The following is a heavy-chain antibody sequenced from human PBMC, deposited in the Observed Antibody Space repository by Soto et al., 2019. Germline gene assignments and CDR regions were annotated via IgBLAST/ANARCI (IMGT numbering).Heavy chain of an antibody. CDR3: AKAGSSGWYIEYYFDV. V-gene: IGHV3-23*01. D-gene: IGHD6-19*01. J-gene: IGHJ4*02. CDR2: ISGSGGST. Sequence: GGSLRLSCAASGFTFSSYAMSWVRQAPGKGLEWVSAISGSGGSTYYADSVKGRFTISRDNSKNTLYLQMNSLRAEDTAVYYCAKAGSSGWYIEYYFDVWGQGTMVTVSS. CDR1: GFTFSSYA.